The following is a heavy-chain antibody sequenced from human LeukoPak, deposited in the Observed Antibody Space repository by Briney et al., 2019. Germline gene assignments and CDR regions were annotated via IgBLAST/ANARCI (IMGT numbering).Heavy chain of an antibody. V-gene: IGHV1-69*13. CDR2: IIPIFGTA. CDR3: AGDGSGYYYVYHY. CDR1: GGTFSSYA. J-gene: IGHJ4*02. Sequence: SVKVSCKASGGTFSSYAISWVRQAPGQGLEWMGGIIPIFGTANYAQKFQGRVTITADESTSTAYMELSSLRSEDTAVYYCAGDGSGYYYVYHYWGQGTLVTVSS. D-gene: IGHD3-22*01.